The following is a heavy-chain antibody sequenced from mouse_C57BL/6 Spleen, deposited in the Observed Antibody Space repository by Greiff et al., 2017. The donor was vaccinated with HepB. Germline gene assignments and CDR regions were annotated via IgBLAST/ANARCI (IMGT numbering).Heavy chain of an antibody. J-gene: IGHJ2*01. CDR1: GYTFTSYW. V-gene: IGHV1-50*01. Sequence: VQLQQPGAELVKPGASVKLSCKASGYTFTSYWMQWVKQRPGQGLEWIGEIDPSDSYTNYNQKFKGKATLTVDTSSSTAYMQLSSLTSEDSAVYYCASRRYWGQGTTLTVSS. CDR2: IDPSDSYT. CDR3: ASRRY.